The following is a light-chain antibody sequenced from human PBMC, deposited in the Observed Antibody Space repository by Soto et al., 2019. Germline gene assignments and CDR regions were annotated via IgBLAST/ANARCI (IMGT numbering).Light chain of an antibody. J-gene: IGKJ1*01. CDR3: QHYARSVGT. CDR1: QSASSIY. CDR2: GAS. V-gene: IGKV3-20*01. Sequence: ESVLTQSPGTLSLSPGERATVSCRASQSASSIYFAWYQQKPGQAPRLLISGASNRATGIPDRFSGSGSGTDFTLTISRLEPEDFAVYYCQHYARSVGTFGQGTRVEIK.